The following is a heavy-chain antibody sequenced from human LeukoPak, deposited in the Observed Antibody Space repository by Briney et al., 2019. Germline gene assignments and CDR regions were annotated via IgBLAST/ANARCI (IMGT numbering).Heavy chain of an antibody. CDR1: GFTVSSNY. J-gene: IGHJ5*02. V-gene: IGHV3-7*01. D-gene: IGHD3-10*01. CDR3: ARDSEWFGELSYVSWFDP. CDR2: IKQDGSEK. Sequence: GGSLRLSCAASGFTVSSNYMSWVRQAPGKGLEWVANIKQDGSEKYYVDSVKGRFTISRDNAKNSLYLQMNSLRAEDTAVYYCARDSEWFGELSYVSWFDPWGQGTLVTVSS.